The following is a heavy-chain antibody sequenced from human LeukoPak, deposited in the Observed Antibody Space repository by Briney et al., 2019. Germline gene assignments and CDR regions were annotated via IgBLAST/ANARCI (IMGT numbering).Heavy chain of an antibody. J-gene: IGHJ5*02. V-gene: IGHV4-31*03. Sequence: SETLSLTCTVSGGSISSGGYYWSWIRQHPGKGLEWIGYIYYSGSTYYNPSLKSRVTISVDTSKNQFSLKLSSETAADTAVYYCARGGRYAYYDFWSGYTNWFDPWGQGTLVTVSS. CDR1: GGSISSGGYY. D-gene: IGHD3-3*01. CDR2: IYYSGST. CDR3: ARGGRYAYYDFWSGYTNWFDP.